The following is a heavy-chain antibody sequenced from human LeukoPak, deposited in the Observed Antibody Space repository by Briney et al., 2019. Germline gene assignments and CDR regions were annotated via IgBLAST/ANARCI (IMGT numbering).Heavy chain of an antibody. D-gene: IGHD5-12*01. J-gene: IGHJ4*02. CDR2: IAYDGSKK. V-gene: IGHV3-30-3*01. CDR1: GFTFSRYP. Sequence: GRSLRLSCTASGFTFSRYPMHWVRQAPGKGLEWVAVIAYDGSKKCYADSVKGRFTISRDNSKYTLYLQMNSLRAEDTAVYYCARDDSDVGIVATISREGDYFDYWGQGTLVTVSS. CDR3: ARDDSDVGIVATISREGDYFDY.